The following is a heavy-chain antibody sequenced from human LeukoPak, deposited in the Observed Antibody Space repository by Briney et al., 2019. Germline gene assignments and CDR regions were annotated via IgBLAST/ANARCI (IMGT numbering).Heavy chain of an antibody. D-gene: IGHD2-15*01. V-gene: IGHV4-34*01. CDR2: INHSGST. CDR3: ARGLYCSGGSCYPDY. CDR1: GGSFSGYY. Sequence: PSETLSLTCAVYGGSFSGYYWSWIRQPPGKGLEWIGEINHSGSTNYNPSLKSRVTISVDTSKNQFSLKLSSVTAADTAVYYCARGLYCSGGSCYPDYWGQGTLVTVSS. J-gene: IGHJ4*02.